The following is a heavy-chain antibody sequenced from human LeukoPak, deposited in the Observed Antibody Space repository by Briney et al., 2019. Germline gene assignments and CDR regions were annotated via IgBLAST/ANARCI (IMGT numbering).Heavy chain of an antibody. V-gene: IGHV3-30*04. CDR1: GFTFSSYA. Sequence: GGSLRLSCAASGFTFSSYAMHWLRQAPGKGLEWVAVISYDGSNKYYADSVKGRFTISRDNSKNTLYLQMNSLRAEDTAVYYCARADVDTTMAYFFDYWGQGTLVTVSS. D-gene: IGHD5-18*01. CDR3: ARADVDTTMAYFFDY. J-gene: IGHJ4*02. CDR2: ISYDGSNK.